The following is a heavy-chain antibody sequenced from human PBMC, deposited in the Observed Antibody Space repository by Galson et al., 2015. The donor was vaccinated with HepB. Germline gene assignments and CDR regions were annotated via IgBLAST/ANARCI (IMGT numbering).Heavy chain of an antibody. CDR3: ETAVGDY. D-gene: IGHD5-18*01. CDR1: GFNFSSYG. J-gene: IGHJ4*02. CDR2: IWYDGSNK. Sequence: SLRLSCAASGFNFSSYGMHWVRQAPGKGLEWVAVIWYDGSNKYYADSVKGRFTISRDNSKNTLFLQMNSLRVEDTAVYYCETAVGDYWGQGTLVTVSS. V-gene: IGHV3-33*01.